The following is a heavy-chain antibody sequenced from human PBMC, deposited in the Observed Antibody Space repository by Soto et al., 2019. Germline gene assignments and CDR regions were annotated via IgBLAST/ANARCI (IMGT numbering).Heavy chain of an antibody. CDR3: ARELVEVINSNADYYGLDV. V-gene: IGHV3-33*01. J-gene: IGHJ6*02. CDR2: IWYDGSNK. D-gene: IGHD2-8*02. CDR1: GCTFIGYG. Sequence: PVVPLRLCWGASGCTFIGYGGRWVRQDPGKGLEWVAVIWYDGSNKYYADSVKGRFTIFRDNSKNTLYLQMDSLRAEDTAVYFCARELVEVINSNADYYGLDVWGQGTTVTVSS.